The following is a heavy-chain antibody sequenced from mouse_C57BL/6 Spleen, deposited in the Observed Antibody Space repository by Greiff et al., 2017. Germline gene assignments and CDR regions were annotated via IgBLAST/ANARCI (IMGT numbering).Heavy chain of an antibody. D-gene: IGHD1-1*01. CDR1: GYTFTSYW. CDR2: INPSNGGT. V-gene: IGHV1-53*01. CDR3: ARFYGSSYAMDY. J-gene: IGHJ4*01. Sequence: VQLQQPGTELVKPGASVKLSCKASGYTFTSYWMHWVKQRPGQGLEWIGNINPSNGGTNYNEKFKSKATLTVDKSSSTAYMRRSSLTSEDSSVYYGARFYGSSYAMDYWGQGTSVTVSS.